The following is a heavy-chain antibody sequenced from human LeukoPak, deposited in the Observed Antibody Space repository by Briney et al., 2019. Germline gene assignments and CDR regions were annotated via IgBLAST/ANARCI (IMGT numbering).Heavy chain of an antibody. V-gene: IGHV1-46*01. CDR3: ARYSSSPGDY. CDR2: INPNVGST. D-gene: IGHD6-13*01. CDR1: GYTFTSYY. Sequence: GASVKVSCKAAGYTFTSYYMHWVRQAPGQGLEWMGIINPNVGSTSYAQKFQGRVTMTRDTSTSTVYMELSSLRSEDTAVYYCARYSSSPGDYWGQGTLVTVSS. J-gene: IGHJ4*02.